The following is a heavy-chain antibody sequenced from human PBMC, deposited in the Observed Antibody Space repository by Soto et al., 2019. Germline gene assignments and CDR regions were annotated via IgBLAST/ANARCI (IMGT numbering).Heavy chain of an antibody. J-gene: IGHJ4*02. V-gene: IGHV3-48*03. CDR2: ISSSGSTI. CDR3: ARITYTVTTVFDY. CDR1: GFTFSSYE. D-gene: IGHD4-17*01. Sequence: VGSLRLSCAASGFTFSSYEMNWVRQAPGKGLEWVSYISSSGSTIYYADSVKGRFTISRDNAKNSLYLQMNSLRAEDTAVYYCARITYTVTTVFDYWGQGTLVTVSS.